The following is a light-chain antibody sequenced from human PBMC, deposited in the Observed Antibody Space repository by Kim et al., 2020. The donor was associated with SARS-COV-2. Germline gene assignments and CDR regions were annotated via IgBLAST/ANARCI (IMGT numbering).Light chain of an antibody. CDR1: SSDVGSYDL. CDR2: EVF. Sequence: QSVLTQPASVSGSPGQSITISCTGTSSDVGSYDLVSWYQQYPGRAPKLLIYEVFRRPSGVSYRFSGAKFANTASLTISGLQPEDEAEYFCCSYASRDMFLLFGGGTQLTVL. J-gene: IGLJ2*01. V-gene: IGLV2-23*02. CDR3: CSYASRDMFLL.